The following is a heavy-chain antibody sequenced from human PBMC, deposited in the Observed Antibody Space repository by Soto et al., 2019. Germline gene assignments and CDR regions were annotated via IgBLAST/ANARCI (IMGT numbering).Heavy chain of an antibody. Sequence: SETLSLTCTVSGRSISSSTYYWGWIRQPPGKGLEWIGSIYYSGRTYYIPSLKSQVTISVDTSKNQFSLKLSSVTAADTAVYYCARHRGPMVRGVISNWFDPWGQGTLVTVS. CDR3: ARHRGPMVRGVISNWFDP. V-gene: IGHV4-39*01. CDR1: GRSISSSTYY. CDR2: IYYSGRT. J-gene: IGHJ5*02. D-gene: IGHD3-10*01.